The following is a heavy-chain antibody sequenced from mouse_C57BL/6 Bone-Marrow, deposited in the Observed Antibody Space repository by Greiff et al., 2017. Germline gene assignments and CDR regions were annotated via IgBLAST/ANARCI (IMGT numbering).Heavy chain of an antibody. CDR1: DSEVFPIAY. J-gene: IGHJ1*03. V-gene: IGHV15-2*01. Sequence: QVQLQQSGSELRSPGSSVKLSCKDFDSEVFPIAYMSWVRQKPGHGFEWIGGILPSIGRTIDGEKFEDKATLDADTLSNTAYLELNSLTSEDSAIYYCARPYYCGSSRYFDVWGTGTTVTVSS. D-gene: IGHD1-1*01. CDR3: ARPYYCGSSRYFDV. CDR2: ILPSIGRT.